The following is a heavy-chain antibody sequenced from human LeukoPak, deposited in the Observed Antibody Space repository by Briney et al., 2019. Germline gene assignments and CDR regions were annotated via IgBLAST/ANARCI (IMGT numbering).Heavy chain of an antibody. CDR2: INHSGST. D-gene: IGHD6-13*01. J-gene: IGHJ3*02. CDR3: ARGRRAGSRLKTPDAFDI. V-gene: IGHV4-34*01. Sequence: PSETLSLTCAVYAGSFSGYYWGWIRQPPGKGLEWIGEINHSGSTNYNPSLKSRVTISVDTSKNQFSLKLSSVTAADTAVYYCARGRRAGSRLKTPDAFDIWGQGTMVTVSS. CDR1: AGSFSGYY.